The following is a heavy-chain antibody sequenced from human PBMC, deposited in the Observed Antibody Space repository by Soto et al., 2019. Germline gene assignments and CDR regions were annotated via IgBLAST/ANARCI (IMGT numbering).Heavy chain of an antibody. J-gene: IGHJ3*02. D-gene: IGHD5-12*01. V-gene: IGHV3-23*01. CDR2: ISGSGGST. Sequence: GGSLRLSCVVSGLTSRSHAMSWVRQAPGQGLEWVAAISGSGGSTYYADSVKGRFTISRDNSKNTLYLQMNSLRAEDTAVYYCAKDISGYANDAFDIWGQGTMVTVSS. CDR1: GLTSRSHA. CDR3: AKDISGYANDAFDI.